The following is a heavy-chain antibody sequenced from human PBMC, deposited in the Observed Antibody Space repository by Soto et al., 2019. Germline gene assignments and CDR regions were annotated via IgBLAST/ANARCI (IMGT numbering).Heavy chain of an antibody. CDR3: ASEGSRSDFDI. CDR2: ISSNGGST. CDR1: GFTFSIYA. D-gene: IGHD3-3*01. Sequence: PVGSLRLSCSSSGFTFSIYAMHWFRQAPGKGLEYVSAISSNGGSTYYANSVKGRFTISRDNSKNTLYLQMGSLRAEDMAVYYCASEGSRSDFDIWGKGIMVIVSS. J-gene: IGHJ3*02. V-gene: IGHV3-64*01.